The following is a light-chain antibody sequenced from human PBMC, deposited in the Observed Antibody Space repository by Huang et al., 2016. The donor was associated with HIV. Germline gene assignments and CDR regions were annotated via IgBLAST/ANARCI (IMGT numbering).Light chain of an antibody. CDR1: HSINRH. Sequence: EIVLTQSPATLSLSPGERATLSCRASHSINRHLAWYQQKPGQTPRLLIFDASARATGIPARFSGSGSGTDFTLTISSLEPEDFAVYYCQQRTNWPPETFGQGTKVEIK. CDR2: DAS. CDR3: QQRTNWPPET. V-gene: IGKV3-11*01. J-gene: IGKJ1*01.